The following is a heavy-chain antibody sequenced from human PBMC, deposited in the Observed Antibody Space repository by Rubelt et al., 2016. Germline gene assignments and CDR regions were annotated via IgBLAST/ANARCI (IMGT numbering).Heavy chain of an antibody. CDR2: INHRGST. J-gene: IGHJ4*02. Sequence: QVQLQQWGAGLLKPSETLSLTCAVYGGSFSGYYWSWIRQPPGKGLEWIGEINHRGSTTYNPSLKSRVTISVDTSKNQFSLKLSSVTAADTAVYYCARSAWIPHYFDYWGQGTLVTVSS. CDR1: GGSFSGYY. V-gene: IGHV4-34*01. CDR3: ARSAWIPHYFDY. D-gene: IGHD5-12*01.